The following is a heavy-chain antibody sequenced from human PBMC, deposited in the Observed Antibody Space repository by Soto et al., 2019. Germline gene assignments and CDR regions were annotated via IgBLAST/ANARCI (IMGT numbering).Heavy chain of an antibody. Sequence: GGSLRLSCAASGFTFSSDAMHWVRQAPGKGLEWVAVISYDGSNKYYADSVKGRFTISRDNSKNTLYLQMNSLRAEDTAVYYCARDQSPAYGDYEASYYYYGMDVWGQGTTVTVSS. J-gene: IGHJ6*02. V-gene: IGHV3-30-3*01. CDR3: ARDQSPAYGDYEASYYYYGMDV. CDR2: ISYDGSNK. D-gene: IGHD4-17*01. CDR1: GFTFSSDA.